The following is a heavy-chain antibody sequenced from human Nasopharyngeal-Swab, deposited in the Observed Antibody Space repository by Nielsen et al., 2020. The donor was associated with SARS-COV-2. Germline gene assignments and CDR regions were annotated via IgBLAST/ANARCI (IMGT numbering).Heavy chain of an antibody. CDR3: ARESVVTGTDDAPDL. D-gene: IGHD2-21*02. CDR2: VSQAAREQ. J-gene: IGHJ3*01. CDR1: GFPFRNHY. Sequence: GGSLRLSCAASGFPFRNHYITWVRQPPGKGLEWVANVSQAAREQFYADSVKGRFTISRDNAKNTVSLQMNSLRREDTAVYYCARESVVTGTDDAPDLWGRGTMVTVSS. V-gene: IGHV3-7*04.